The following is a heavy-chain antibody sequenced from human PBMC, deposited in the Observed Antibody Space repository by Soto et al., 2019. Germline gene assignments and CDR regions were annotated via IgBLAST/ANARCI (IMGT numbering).Heavy chain of an antibody. CDR2: IWYDGSNK. CDR1: GFTFSSYG. J-gene: IGHJ3*02. CDR3: ARERALSSRVGTDI. V-gene: IGHV3-33*08. Sequence: GGSLRLSCAASGFTFSSYGMHWVRQAPGKGLEWVAVIWYDGSNKYYADSVKGRFTISRDNSKNTLYLQMNSLRAEDTAVYYCARERALSSRVGTDIWGQGTRVTVSS. D-gene: IGHD6-13*01.